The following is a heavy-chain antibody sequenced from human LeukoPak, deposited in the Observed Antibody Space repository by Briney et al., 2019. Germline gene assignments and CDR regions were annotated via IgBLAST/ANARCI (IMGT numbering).Heavy chain of an antibody. CDR3: ARDRSRYTWEQVGEYWFDP. CDR2: INPNSGGT. V-gene: IGHV1-2*02. D-gene: IGHD1-26*01. CDR1: GYTFTGYY. Sequence: ASVKVSCKASGYTFTGYYMHWVRQAPGQGLEWMGWINPNSGGTNYAQKFQGRVTMTRDTSISTAYMELSRLRSDDTAVYYCARDRSRYTWEQVGEYWFDPWGQGTLVTVSS. J-gene: IGHJ5*02.